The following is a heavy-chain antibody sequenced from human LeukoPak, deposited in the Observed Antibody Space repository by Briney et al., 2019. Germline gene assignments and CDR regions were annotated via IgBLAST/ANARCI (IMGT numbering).Heavy chain of an antibody. D-gene: IGHD6-19*01. CDR3: AKGVCSSGWYPVWNYFDY. CDR1: GFTFSSYA. J-gene: IGHJ4*02. V-gene: IGHV3-23*01. Sequence: PGASLRLSCAASGFTFSSYAMSWVRQAPGKGLEWVSAISGSGGSTYYADSVKGRFTISRDNSKNTLYLQMNSLRAEDTAVYYCAKGVCSSGWYPVWNYFDYWGQGTLVTVSS. CDR2: ISGSGGST.